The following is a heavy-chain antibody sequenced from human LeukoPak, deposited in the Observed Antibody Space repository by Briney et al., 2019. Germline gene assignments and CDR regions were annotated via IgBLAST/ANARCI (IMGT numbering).Heavy chain of an antibody. V-gene: IGHV4-34*01. CDR1: GGSFSGYY. J-gene: IGHJ6*03. CDR3: ARPNTLNTAYYYMDV. D-gene: IGHD2-21*02. CDR2: INHSGST. Sequence: SETLSLTCAVYGGSFSGYYWSWVRQPPGKGLEWVGEINHSGSTNYNPSLKSRVTILVDTSKAQFSLKLSSVTAANTAVYYCARPNTLNTAYYYMDVWGKGTTVTVSS.